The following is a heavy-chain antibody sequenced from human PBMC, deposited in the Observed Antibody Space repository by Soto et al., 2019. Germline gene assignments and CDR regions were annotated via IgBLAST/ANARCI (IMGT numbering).Heavy chain of an antibody. Sequence: ASVKVSCKATGFTFYNYCLTWVRQAPGQGLEWMGWISTYGDNTNYAQKLQGRVTMTTDTSTSTAYMELRSLRSDDTAVYYCARDLHGDPYYWGQGTLVTVSS. D-gene: IGHD4-17*01. CDR2: ISTYGDNT. J-gene: IGHJ4*02. CDR1: GFTFYNYC. CDR3: ARDLHGDPYY. V-gene: IGHV1-18*01.